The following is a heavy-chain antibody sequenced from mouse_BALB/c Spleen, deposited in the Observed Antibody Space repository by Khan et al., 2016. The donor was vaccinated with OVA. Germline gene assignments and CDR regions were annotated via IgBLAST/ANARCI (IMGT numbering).Heavy chain of an antibody. CDR3: ARRNYCGYTFAY. D-gene: IGHD1-2*01. CDR2: LSPGSGDI. J-gene: IGHJ3*01. V-gene: IGHV1-77*01. CDR1: GYTFTDYY. Sequence: QVQLQQSGAELARPGASVKLSCKASGYTFTDYYINWVKQRTGQGLEWIGELSPGSGDIYYNEKFKGKATLTADKSSSTAYMQLSSLTSEDSAVYFCARRNYCGYTFAYWGHGTLVTVSA.